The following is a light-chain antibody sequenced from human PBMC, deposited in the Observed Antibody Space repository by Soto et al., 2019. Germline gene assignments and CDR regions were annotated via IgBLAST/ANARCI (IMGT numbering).Light chain of an antibody. J-gene: IGKJ2*01. Sequence: DIPMTQSPSTLSASVGDRVTITCRASQSISSWLAWYQQNPGKAPKLLIYDASSLESGVPSRFSGSGSGTEFPLTISSLQPDDFATYYCQQYDSYSPSFGQGTKLEIK. V-gene: IGKV1-5*01. CDR2: DAS. CDR3: QQYDSYSPS. CDR1: QSISSW.